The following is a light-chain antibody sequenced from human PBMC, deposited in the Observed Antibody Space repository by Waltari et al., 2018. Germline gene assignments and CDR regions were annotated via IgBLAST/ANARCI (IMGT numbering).Light chain of an antibody. V-gene: IGLV2-23*01. CDR2: ESP. Sequence: QSALSQPASVSGSPGQSLTITCTGASTDLASYNLVAWYQHHPNTAPKLIIYESPKWPSGISHRFSGAKSGATASLRISGLQADDEADYYCCSYTGSSTSYGCGGGTKVTVL. CDR3: CSYTGSSTSYG. CDR1: STDLASYNL. J-gene: IGLJ1*01.